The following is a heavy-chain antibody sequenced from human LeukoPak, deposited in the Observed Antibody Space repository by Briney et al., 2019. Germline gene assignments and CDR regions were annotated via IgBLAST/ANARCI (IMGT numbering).Heavy chain of an antibody. CDR3: AREGSNYYDSSGSWFDP. Sequence: GASVKVSCKASGGTFSSYAISWVRQAPGQGLEWMGGIIPIFGTANYAQKFQGRVTITADKSTSTAYMELSSLRSEDTAVYYCAREGSNYYDSSGSWFDPWGQGTLVTVSS. CDR2: IIPIFGTA. J-gene: IGHJ5*02. V-gene: IGHV1-69*06. D-gene: IGHD3-22*01. CDR1: GGTFSSYA.